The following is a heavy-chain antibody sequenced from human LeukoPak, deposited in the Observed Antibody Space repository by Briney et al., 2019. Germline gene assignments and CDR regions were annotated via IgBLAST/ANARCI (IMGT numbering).Heavy chain of an antibody. D-gene: IGHD5-18*01. J-gene: IGHJ6*02. CDR3: ARVNGYSYGYRGYYYYGMDA. CDR1: GGSISTYY. Sequence: SETLSLTCTVSGGSISTYYWTWIRQPPGKGLEWFGYIYHSGNTNYNPSLKSRVTISVDTSKNQFSLRLSSVTAADTAVYYCARVNGYSYGYRGYYYYGMDAWGQGTTVTVSS. V-gene: IGHV4-59*01. CDR2: IYHSGNT.